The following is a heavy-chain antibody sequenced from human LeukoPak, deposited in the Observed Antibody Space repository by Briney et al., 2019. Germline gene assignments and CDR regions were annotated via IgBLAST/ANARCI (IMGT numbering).Heavy chain of an antibody. D-gene: IGHD6-13*01. CDR3: ARDPWGYSSTFDY. CDR2: IYSGGST. Sequence: GGSLRLSCAASGFTVSSNYMSWVRQAPGKGLEWVSVIYSGGSTYYADSVKGRFTISRDNSKNTLYLQMNSLRAEDTAVYYCARDPWGYSSTFDYWGQGTLATVSS. V-gene: IGHV3-53*01. J-gene: IGHJ4*02. CDR1: GFTVSSNY.